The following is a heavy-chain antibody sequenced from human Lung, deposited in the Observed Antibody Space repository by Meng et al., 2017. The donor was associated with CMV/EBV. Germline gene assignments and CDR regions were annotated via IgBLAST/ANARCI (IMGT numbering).Heavy chain of an antibody. Sequence: GEALKISCAASGFSFSSYSMNWVRQAPGKGLEWVSSISSSSSYIYYADSVKGRFTISRDNAKNSLYLQMHSLRDEDTAVYYCAREGFWGQGTLVTVSS. J-gene: IGHJ4*02. V-gene: IGHV3-21*01. CDR1: GFSFSSYS. CDR3: AREGF. CDR2: ISSSSSYI.